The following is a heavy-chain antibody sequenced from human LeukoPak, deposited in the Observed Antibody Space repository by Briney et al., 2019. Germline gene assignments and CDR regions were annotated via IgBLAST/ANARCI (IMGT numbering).Heavy chain of an antibody. CDR2: ISAYNGNT. V-gene: IGHV1-18*01. D-gene: IGHD3-22*01. CDR3: AREVTTYYYDSSGYSPFDY. Sequence: ASVKVSCKASGYTFTSYGISWVRQAPGQGLEWMGWISAYNGNTNYAQKLQGRVTMTTDTSTSTAYMELRSLGSDDTAVYYCAREVTTYYYDSSGYSPFDYWGQGTLVTVSS. J-gene: IGHJ4*02. CDR1: GYTFTSYG.